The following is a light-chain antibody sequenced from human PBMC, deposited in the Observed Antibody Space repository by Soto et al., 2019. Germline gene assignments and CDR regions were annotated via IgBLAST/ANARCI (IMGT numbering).Light chain of an antibody. CDR3: QQYGSSPLIT. V-gene: IGKV3-20*01. J-gene: IGKJ5*01. CDR2: GAS. CDR1: QSCSSSY. Sequence: IVGTKAPGTLSLSPGERATLSCRAIQSCSSSYLAWYQQKPGQAPRLLIYGASSRATGIPDRFSGSGSGTDFTLTISRLEPADFAVYYCQQYGSSPLITFGQGTRLEIK.